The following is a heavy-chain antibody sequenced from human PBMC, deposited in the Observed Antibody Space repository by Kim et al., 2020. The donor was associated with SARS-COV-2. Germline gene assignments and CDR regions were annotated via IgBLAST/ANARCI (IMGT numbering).Heavy chain of an antibody. D-gene: IGHD6-19*01. J-gene: IGHJ6*02. CDR3: ARVVGRSGWFHYYGMDV. CDR2: TYYRSKWYN. Sequence: SQTLSLTCAISGDSVSSNSAAWNWIRQSPSRGLEWLGRTYYRSKWYNDYAVSVKSRITINPDTSKNQFSLQLNSVTPEDTAVYYCARVVGRSGWFHYYGMDVWGQGTTVTVSS. CDR1: GDSVSSNSAA. V-gene: IGHV6-1*01.